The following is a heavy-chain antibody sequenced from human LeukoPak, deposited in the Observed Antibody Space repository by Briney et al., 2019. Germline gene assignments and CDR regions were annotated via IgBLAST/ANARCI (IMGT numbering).Heavy chain of an antibody. D-gene: IGHD2-21*02. Sequence: GGSLRLSCAASGFSVNYMSWVRQPPGKGLEWVSVMYTGGGRYYGDSVKGRFTISRDNSKNTVFLQMNSLRVEDTALYYCTRGQSYCGADCYSDWGQGTLVTVSS. CDR2: MYTGGGR. CDR3: TRGQSYCGADCYSD. J-gene: IGHJ4*02. V-gene: IGHV3-66*01. CDR1: GFSVNY.